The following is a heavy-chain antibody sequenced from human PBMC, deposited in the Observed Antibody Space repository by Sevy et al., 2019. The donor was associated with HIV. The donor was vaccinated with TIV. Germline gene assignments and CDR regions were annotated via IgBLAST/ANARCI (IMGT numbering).Heavy chain of an antibody. Sequence: GGSLRLSCAASGFTFSSYAMHWVRQAPGKGLEWVAVISYDGSNKYYADSVKGRFTISIDNSKNTPYLQMNSLRAEDTAVYYCARDRISYSSGWDDAFDIWGQGTMVTVSS. CDR1: GFTFSSYA. J-gene: IGHJ3*02. D-gene: IGHD6-19*01. CDR2: ISYDGSNK. V-gene: IGHV3-30-3*01. CDR3: ARDRISYSSGWDDAFDI.